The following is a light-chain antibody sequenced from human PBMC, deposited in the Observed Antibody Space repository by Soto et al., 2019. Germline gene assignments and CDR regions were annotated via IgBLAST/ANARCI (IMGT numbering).Light chain of an antibody. CDR3: QQYDSSPWT. Sequence: EIVLTQSPGTLSLSPGERATLSCRASQSVSSSFLAWYQQKPGQAPRLLIYGASSRATGIPDRFSGSGSGTHFTLTINRLEPEDFAVYYCQQYDSSPWTFGQGTKVEIK. CDR1: QSVSSSF. J-gene: IGKJ1*01. V-gene: IGKV3-20*01. CDR2: GAS.